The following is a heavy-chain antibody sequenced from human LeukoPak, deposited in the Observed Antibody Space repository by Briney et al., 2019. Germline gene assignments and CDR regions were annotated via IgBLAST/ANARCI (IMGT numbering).Heavy chain of an antibody. D-gene: IGHD4-17*01. CDR2: INPNSGGT. J-gene: IGHJ5*02. V-gene: IGHV1-2*02. Sequence: ASVKVSCKASGYTFTGYYMHWVRQAPGQGLEWMGWINPNSGGTNYAQKFQGRVTMTRDTSISTAYMELSRLRSDDTAVYYCARDPYGDYREGWFDPWGQGTLVTVSS. CDR3: ARDPYGDYREGWFDP. CDR1: GYTFTGYY.